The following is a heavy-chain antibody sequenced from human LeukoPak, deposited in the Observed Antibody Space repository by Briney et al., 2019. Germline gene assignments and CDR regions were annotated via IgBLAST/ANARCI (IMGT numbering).Heavy chain of an antibody. CDR1: GFTFSSYG. D-gene: IGHD6-19*01. CDR3: AKDGEAVAGHIDY. Sequence: GGSLRLSCAASGFTFSSYGMHWVRQAPGKGLEWVAFIRYDGSNKYYADSVKGRFTISRDNSKNTLYLQMNSLRAEDTAVYYCAKDGEAVAGHIDYWGQRTLVTVSS. V-gene: IGHV3-30*02. CDR2: IRYDGSNK. J-gene: IGHJ4*02.